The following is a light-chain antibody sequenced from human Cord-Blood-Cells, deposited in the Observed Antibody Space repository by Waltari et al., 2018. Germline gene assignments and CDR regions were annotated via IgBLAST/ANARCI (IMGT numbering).Light chain of an antibody. J-gene: IGLJ3*02. CDR3: SAWDSSLSAWV. CDR2: RNN. Sequence: QAGLTQPPSVSKGLRQTATLTCTGNSNKVGNHEAAWLQQHQGHPPKLLSYRNNTRPSGISERLSASKSGNTASLTITGLQPEDEADYYCSAWDSSLSAWVFGGGTKLTVL. V-gene: IGLV10-54*01. CDR1: SNKVGNHE.